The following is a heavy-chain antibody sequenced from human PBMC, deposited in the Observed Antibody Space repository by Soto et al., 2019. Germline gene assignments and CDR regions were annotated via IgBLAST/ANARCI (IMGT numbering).Heavy chain of an antibody. J-gene: IGHJ3*02. CDR3: ARDGYYDSSGYYSGAFDI. CDR1: GFTFSSYS. CDR2: ISSSSSTI. D-gene: IGHD3-22*01. Sequence: GGSLRLSCAASGFTFSSYSMNWVRQAPGKGLEWVSYISSSSSTIYYADSVKGRFTISRDNSKNTLYLQMNSLRAEDTAEYYCARDGYYDSSGYYSGAFDIWGQGTIVTVSS. V-gene: IGHV3-48*01.